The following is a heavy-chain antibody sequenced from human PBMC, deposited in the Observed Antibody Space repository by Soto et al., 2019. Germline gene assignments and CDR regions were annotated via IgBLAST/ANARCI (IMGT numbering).Heavy chain of an antibody. Sequence: ASVKVSCKASGYTFTSYAMHWVRQAPGQRLEWMGWINAGNGNTKYSQKFQGRVTITRDTSASTAYMELSSLRSEDTAVYYCAKEGRDITMIVVVIPSFFDYWGQGTLVTVSS. V-gene: IGHV1-3*01. J-gene: IGHJ4*02. CDR3: AKEGRDITMIVVVIPSFFDY. CDR2: INAGNGNT. D-gene: IGHD3-22*01. CDR1: GYTFTSYA.